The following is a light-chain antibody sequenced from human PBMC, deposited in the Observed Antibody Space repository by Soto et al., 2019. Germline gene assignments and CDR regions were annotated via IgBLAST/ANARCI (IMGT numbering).Light chain of an antibody. CDR2: GAS. CDR1: QSVSSN. V-gene: IGKV3-15*01. J-gene: IGKJ2*01. Sequence: EIVMTQSPVTLSVSPGERVTLSCRASQSVSSNLAWYQQKPGQAPGLLIDGASTRATGIPARFSGSGSGTEFTLTISSLQSEDFAVYYCQQYNNWPGTFGQGTKLEIK. CDR3: QQYNNWPGT.